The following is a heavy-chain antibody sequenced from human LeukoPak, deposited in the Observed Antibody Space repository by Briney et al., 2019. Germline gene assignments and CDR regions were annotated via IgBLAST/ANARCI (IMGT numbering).Heavy chain of an antibody. Sequence: PSETLSLTCSVSGYSISSAYYWGWIRQPPGKGLEWIGTMYHSGSTNYNPSLKSRVTIPVDTSKNQFSLKLSSVTAADTAVYYCARSILTGYVGFDYWGQGTLVTVSS. CDR1: GYSISSAYY. CDR3: ARSILTGYVGFDY. CDR2: MYHSGST. V-gene: IGHV4-38-2*02. D-gene: IGHD3-9*01. J-gene: IGHJ4*02.